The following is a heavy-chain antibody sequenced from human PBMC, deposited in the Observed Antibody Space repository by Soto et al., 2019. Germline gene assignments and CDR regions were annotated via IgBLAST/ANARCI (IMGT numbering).Heavy chain of an antibody. V-gene: IGHV3-30*18. CDR1: GFTFSSYG. D-gene: IGHD5-12*01. CDR2: ISYDGSNK. J-gene: IGHJ6*02. Sequence: GGSLRLSCAASGFTFSSYGMHWVRQAPGKGLEWVAVISYDGSNKYYADSVKGRFTISRDNSKNTLYLQMNSLRAEDTAVYYCANLRVNYRGYSGYDGSPPLYGMDVWGQGTTVTVSS. CDR3: ANLRVNYRGYSGYDGSPPLYGMDV.